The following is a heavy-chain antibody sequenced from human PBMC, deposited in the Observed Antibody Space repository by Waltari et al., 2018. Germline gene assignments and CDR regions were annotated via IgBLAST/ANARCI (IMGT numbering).Heavy chain of an antibody. V-gene: IGHV7-4-1*02. CDR3: AREPLYCSGGSCYSGGMDV. CDR1: GYIFTSYS. J-gene: IGHJ6*02. CDR2: IKPNTWNP. D-gene: IGHD2-15*01. Sequence: QVQLVQSGSELKKPGASVKVSCKASGYIFTSYSINWVRQAPGQGLEGRGWIKPNTWNPTYAQGFTGRFVFSLGSSVSTAYLQISSLKAEDTAVYYCAREPLYCSGGSCYSGGMDVWGQGTTVTVS.